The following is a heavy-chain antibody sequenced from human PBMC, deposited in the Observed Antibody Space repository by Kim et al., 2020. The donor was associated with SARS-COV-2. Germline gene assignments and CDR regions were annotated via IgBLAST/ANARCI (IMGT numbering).Heavy chain of an antibody. CDR1: GFTFSSYS. CDR3: ARGWWDIVVVPAAWYGMDV. J-gene: IGHJ6*02. CDR2: ISSSSSYI. V-gene: IGHV3-21*01. Sequence: GGSLRLSCAASGFTFSSYSMNWVRQAPGKGLEWVSSISSSSSYIYYADSVKGRFTISRDNAKNSLYLQMNSLRAEDTAVYYCARGWWDIVVVPAAWYGMDVWGQGTTVTVSS. D-gene: IGHD2-2*01.